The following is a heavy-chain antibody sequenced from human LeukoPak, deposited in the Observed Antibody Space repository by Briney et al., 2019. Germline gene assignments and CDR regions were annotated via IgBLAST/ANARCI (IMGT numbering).Heavy chain of an antibody. CDR2: IIPIIGTA. Sequence: SVKVSCKASGGTFSSYLISWVRQAPGQGLEWMGGIIPIIGTADYIQKFQDRVTITADESTTTSYMELRSLRSDDTAVYYCTRDVVGAYGTKALDDWGQGTLVTVSS. J-gene: IGHJ4*02. D-gene: IGHD1-26*01. CDR1: GGTFSSYL. V-gene: IGHV1-69*13. CDR3: TRDVVGAYGTKALDD.